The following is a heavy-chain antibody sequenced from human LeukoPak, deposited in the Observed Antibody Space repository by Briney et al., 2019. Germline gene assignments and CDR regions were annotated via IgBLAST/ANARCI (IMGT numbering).Heavy chain of an antibody. CDR2: ISPTGSTT. J-gene: IGHJ4*02. Sequence: PGGSLRLSCTASGFSFSGHWMHWARQLPGKGLVWVSRISPTGSTTSCADSVKGRFTISRDNAKNTLYLQMNSLRAEDMAVYYCARESGSSRFFDYWGQGTLVTVSS. CDR3: ARESGSSRFFDY. CDR1: GFSFSGHW. V-gene: IGHV3-74*01. D-gene: IGHD6-6*01.